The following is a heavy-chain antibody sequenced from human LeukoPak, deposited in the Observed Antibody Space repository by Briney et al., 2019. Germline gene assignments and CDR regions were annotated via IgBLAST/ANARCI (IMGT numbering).Heavy chain of an antibody. D-gene: IGHD5-12*01. V-gene: IGHV3-48*03. CDR2: ISSSGGTI. Sequence: GGSLRLSCAASGFTFSSYEMNWVRQAPGKGLEWVSYISSSGGTIYYADSVKGRFTISRDNAKNSLYLQMNSLRAEDTAVYYCARALYSGYDYWGQGTLVTVSS. CDR3: ARALYSGYDY. CDR1: GFTFSSYE. J-gene: IGHJ4*02.